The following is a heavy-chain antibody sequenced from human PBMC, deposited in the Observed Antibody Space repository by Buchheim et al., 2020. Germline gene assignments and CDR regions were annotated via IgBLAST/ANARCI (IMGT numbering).Heavy chain of an antibody. D-gene: IGHD6-19*01. Sequence: QVQLQESGPGLVKPSETLSLTCTVSGGSISSYYWSWIRQPPGKGLEWIGYIYYSGSTNYNPSLKSRVTISVDTSKNQFSLKLSSVTAADTAVYYCARDRVAGTIYYYYYGMDVWGQGTT. CDR1: GGSISSYY. J-gene: IGHJ6*02. CDR2: IYYSGST. CDR3: ARDRVAGTIYYYYYGMDV. V-gene: IGHV4-59*01.